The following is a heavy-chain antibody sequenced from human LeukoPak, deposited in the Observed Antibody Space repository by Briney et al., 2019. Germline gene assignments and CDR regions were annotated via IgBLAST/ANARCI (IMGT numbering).Heavy chain of an antibody. Sequence: GGSLRLSCGASGFTFSSSAMHWVRQGPGKGLEWVAYIAHHGNNKYYADSVKGRFTISRDNSKGSTYLQMNSLRADDTAVYYCAKDGSWSCTDWGQGTLVRVSS. D-gene: IGHD2-8*02. V-gene: IGHV3-30*02. J-gene: IGHJ4*02. CDR2: IAHHGNNK. CDR3: AKDGSWSCTD. CDR1: GFTFSSSA.